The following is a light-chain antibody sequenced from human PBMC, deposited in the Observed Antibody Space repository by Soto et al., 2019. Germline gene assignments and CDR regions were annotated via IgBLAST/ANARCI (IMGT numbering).Light chain of an antibody. CDR3: QQYNSYPWT. CDR2: AAS. Sequence: DIQMTQSPSSLSASVGDRVIITCRASQSISNHLNWYQQKPGKAPKLLIFAASSLQSGVPSRFSGSRSGPDFTLTISSLQPDDFATYYCQQYNSYPWTFGQGTKVDIK. CDR1: QSISNH. J-gene: IGKJ1*01. V-gene: IGKV1-39*01.